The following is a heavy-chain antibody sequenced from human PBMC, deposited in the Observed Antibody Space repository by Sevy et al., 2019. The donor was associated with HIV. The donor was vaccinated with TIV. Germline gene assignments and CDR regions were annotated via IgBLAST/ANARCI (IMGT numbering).Heavy chain of an antibody. J-gene: IGHJ4*02. CDR3: TKESLRGTYIRGDFDH. V-gene: IGHV3-33*03. CDR2: ISSDGINH. D-gene: IGHD3-10*02. Sequence: GGSLRLSCSAFGFAFQTFGMHWVRQAPGKGPEWVAVISSDGINHNYADAVKGRFTISRDNSKNQVFLQMNSLGPNDTAVYFCTKESLRGTYIRGDFDHWGQGALVTVSS. CDR1: GFAFQTFG.